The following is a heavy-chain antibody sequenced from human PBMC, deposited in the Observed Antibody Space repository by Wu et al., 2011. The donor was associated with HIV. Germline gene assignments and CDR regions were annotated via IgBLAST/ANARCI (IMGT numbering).Heavy chain of an antibody. V-gene: IGHV1-2*02. Sequence: QVQVVQSGAEVKKPGASVKVSCKASGYTFTNYGITWVRQAPGQGLEWMGWINPDSGGTNYAQKFQGRVTMTRDTSITTAYMELSRLRSDDTAVYYCARGTDSHYYYYYYMTSGARDHGHRLL. CDR3: ARGTDSHYYYYYYMTS. CDR1: GYTFTNYG. J-gene: IGHJ6*03. CDR2: INPDSGGT. D-gene: IGHD3-22*01.